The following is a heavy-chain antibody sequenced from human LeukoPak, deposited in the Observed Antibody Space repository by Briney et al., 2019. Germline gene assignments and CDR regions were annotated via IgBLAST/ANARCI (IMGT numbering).Heavy chain of an antibody. D-gene: IGHD3-16*01. CDR3: ARDGGRSEVAAARWFDP. V-gene: IGHV1-2*02. Sequence: ASVKVSCKASGYTFTGYYMHWVRQAPGQGLEWMGWINPNSGGTNYAQKFQGRVTMTRDTSTSTAYMELRSLRSDDTAVYYCARDGGRSEVAAARWFDPWGQGTLVTVSS. CDR2: INPNSGGT. J-gene: IGHJ5*02. CDR1: GYTFTGYY.